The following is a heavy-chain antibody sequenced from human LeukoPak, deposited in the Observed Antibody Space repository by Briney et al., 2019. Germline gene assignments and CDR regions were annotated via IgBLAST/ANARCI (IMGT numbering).Heavy chain of an antibody. CDR2: ISGSGGST. V-gene: IGHV3-23*01. CDR3: AKGGVVPATPGGYGVVIRGPYFDY. Sequence: GGSLRLSCAASGFTFSSYAMSWVRQAPGKGLEWVSAISGSGGSTYYADSVKGRFTISRDNSKNTLYLQMNSLRAEDTAVYYCAKGGVVPATPGGYGVVIRGPYFDYWGQGTLVTVSS. D-gene: IGHD3-3*01. J-gene: IGHJ4*02. CDR1: GFTFSSYA.